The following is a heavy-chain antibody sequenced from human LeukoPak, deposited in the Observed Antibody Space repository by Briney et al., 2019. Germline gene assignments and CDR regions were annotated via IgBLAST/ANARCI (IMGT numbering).Heavy chain of an antibody. D-gene: IGHD2-15*01. CDR3: ARVGGGSCLDY. CDR1: GYTFTSYY. Sequence: ASVKVSCKASGYTFTSYYMHWVRQAPGQGLEWMGMINPSGGSTSYAQKFQGRVTMTRDMSTSTVYMELSSLRSEDTAVYYCARVGGGSCLDYWGQGTLVTVSS. J-gene: IGHJ4*02. V-gene: IGHV1-46*01. CDR2: INPSGGST.